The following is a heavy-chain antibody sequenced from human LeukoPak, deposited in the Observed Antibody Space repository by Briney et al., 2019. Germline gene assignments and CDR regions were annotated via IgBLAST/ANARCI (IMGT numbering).Heavy chain of an antibody. V-gene: IGHV3-23*01. CDR1: GFTFSSYA. J-gene: IGHJ4*02. CDR3: AKDRDIVVVPAAIVDY. D-gene: IGHD2-2*02. CDR2: ISGSGGCT. Sequence: GGSLRLSCAASGFTFSSYAMSWVRQAPGKGLEWVSAISGSGGCTYYADSVKGRFTISRDNSKNTLYLQMNSLRAEDTAVYYCAKDRDIVVVPAAIVDYWGQGTLVTVSS.